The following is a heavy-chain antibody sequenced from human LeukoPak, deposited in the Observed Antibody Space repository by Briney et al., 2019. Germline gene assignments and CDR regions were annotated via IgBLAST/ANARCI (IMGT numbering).Heavy chain of an antibody. CDR2: ISWNSGSI. CDR3: AKVASNYYDSSGYYLRSDYFDY. Sequence: GGSLRLSCAASGFTFDDYAMHWVRQAPGKGLEWVSGISWNSGSIGYADSVKGRFTISRDNAKNSLYLQMNSLRAEDTALYYCAKVASNYYDSSGYYLRSDYFDYWGQGTLVTVSS. J-gene: IGHJ4*02. V-gene: IGHV3-9*01. CDR1: GFTFDDYA. D-gene: IGHD3-22*01.